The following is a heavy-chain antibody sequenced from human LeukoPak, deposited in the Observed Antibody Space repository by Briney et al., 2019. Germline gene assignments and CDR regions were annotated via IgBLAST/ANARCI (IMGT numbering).Heavy chain of an antibody. V-gene: IGHV3-23*01. J-gene: IGHJ4*02. CDR2: INGSGGST. CDR1: GFTFSSYA. Sequence: GGSLRLSCAASGFTFSSYAMNWVRQAPGKGLEWVSAINGSGGSTYYADSVKGRFTISRDNSKNTLYLQMNSLRAEDTAVYYCARRNWGSTFDYWGQGTLVTVSS. CDR3: ARRNWGSTFDY. D-gene: IGHD7-27*01.